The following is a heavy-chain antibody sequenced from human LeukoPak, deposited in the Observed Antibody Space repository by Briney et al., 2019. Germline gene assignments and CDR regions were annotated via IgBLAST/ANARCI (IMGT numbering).Heavy chain of an antibody. V-gene: IGHV3-23*01. CDR2: ISGSGAST. Sequence: GGSLRLSCPASGFTFSDYSMSWVRQAPGKGLEWVSAISGSGASTYYADSVKGRFTISRDNSKNTLYLQMNSLGAEDTAVYYCAKDRPIDYWGQGTLVTVSS. CDR1: GFTFSDYS. J-gene: IGHJ4*02. CDR3: AKDRPIDY.